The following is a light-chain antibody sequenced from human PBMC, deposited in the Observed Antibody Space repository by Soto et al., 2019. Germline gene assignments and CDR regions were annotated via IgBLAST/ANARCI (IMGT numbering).Light chain of an antibody. Sequence: EIVMTQFPATLSVSPGERATLSCRASQNVNSNLAWYQQKPGQAPRLLIYGASTRATGIPARFSGSGSGTEFTLSISSLQSEDFAVYFCQQYNNWHTFGQGTKLEIK. CDR1: QNVNSN. V-gene: IGKV3-15*01. CDR3: QQYNNWHT. CDR2: GAS. J-gene: IGKJ2*01.